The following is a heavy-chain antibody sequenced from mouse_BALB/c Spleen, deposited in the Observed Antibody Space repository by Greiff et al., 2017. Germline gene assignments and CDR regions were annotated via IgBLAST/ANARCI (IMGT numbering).Heavy chain of an antibody. CDR1: GYTFTSYY. CDR2: INPSNGGT. CDR3: TRWGDGSFAY. V-gene: IGHV1S81*02. D-gene: IGHD2-3*01. Sequence: VQLQQSGAELVKPGASVKLSCKASGYTFTSYYMYWVKQRPGQGLEWIGEINPSNGGTNFNEKFKSKATLTVDKSSSTAYMQLSSLTSEDSAVCYCTRWGDGSFAYWGQGTLVTVSA. J-gene: IGHJ3*01.